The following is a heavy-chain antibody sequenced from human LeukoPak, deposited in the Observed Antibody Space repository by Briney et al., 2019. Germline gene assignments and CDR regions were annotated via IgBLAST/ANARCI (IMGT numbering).Heavy chain of an antibody. Sequence: GGSLRLSCAASGFTFSSYAMNWVRQAPGKGLEWVSTISGSGGSTYYADSVKGRFTISRDNSKNTLFLRMTSLRAEDTATFYCAKDQDFSDTAVGFDYWGQGTLVTVSS. CDR1: GFTFSSYA. CDR3: AKDQDFSDTAVGFDY. V-gene: IGHV3-23*01. CDR2: ISGSGGST. D-gene: IGHD4-23*01. J-gene: IGHJ4*02.